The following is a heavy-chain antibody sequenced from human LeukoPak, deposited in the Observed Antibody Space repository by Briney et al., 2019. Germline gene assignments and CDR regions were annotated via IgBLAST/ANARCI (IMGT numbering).Heavy chain of an antibody. D-gene: IGHD1-26*01. CDR2: ISGSGGIT. CDR1: EFTFRTNA. Sequence: PGGSLRLPCAACEFTFRTNAMPWGGQAPGKGLEGVSAISGSGGITYYADSVKGRFTISRDNSKHTLYLQMNSLRAQDTALYYCARSYSAGYDNYFGYEGQVTLVTVSS. J-gene: IGHJ4*02. CDR3: ARSYSAGYDNYFGY. V-gene: IGHV3-23*01.